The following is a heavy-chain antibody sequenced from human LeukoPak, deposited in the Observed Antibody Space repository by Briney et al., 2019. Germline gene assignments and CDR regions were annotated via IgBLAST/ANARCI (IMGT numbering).Heavy chain of an antibody. CDR3: TRETTHGAFDI. CDR2: IYYSGST. V-gene: IGHV4-31*03. CDR1: GGSISSGGYY. Sequence: SETLSLTCTVSGGSISSGGYYWSWIRQHPGKGLEWIGYIYYSGSTYYNPSLKSRVTISVDTSKNQFSLKLSSVTAADTAVYYCTRETTHGAFDIWGQGTMVTVSS. D-gene: IGHD2-15*01. J-gene: IGHJ3*02.